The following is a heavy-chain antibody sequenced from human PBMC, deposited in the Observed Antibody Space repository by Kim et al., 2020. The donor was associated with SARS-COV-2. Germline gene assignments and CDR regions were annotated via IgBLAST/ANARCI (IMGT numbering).Heavy chain of an antibody. J-gene: IGHJ4*02. V-gene: IGHV3-11*01. D-gene: IGHD6-13*01. CDR3: ARVGSTVAAGSIDY. Sequence: ANSVKGRFTITRDNAKNSQYLQMNSLRAEETAVYYCARVGSTVAAGSIDYWGQGTLVTVSS.